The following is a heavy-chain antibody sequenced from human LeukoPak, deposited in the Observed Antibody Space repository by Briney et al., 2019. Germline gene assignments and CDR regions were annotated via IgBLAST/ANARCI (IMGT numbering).Heavy chain of an antibody. J-gene: IGHJ3*02. Sequence: GGSLRLSCTASGFSVSGNYMSRVRQAPGRGLEWVSTTYSGGGTYYADSVKGRFTISRDNSKNTLYLQMNSLRAEDTAVYYCARGEDTAKNAFDIWGQGTLVTVSS. CDR3: ARGEDTAKNAFDI. CDR2: TYSGGGT. V-gene: IGHV3-53*01. D-gene: IGHD5-18*01. CDR1: GFSVSGNY.